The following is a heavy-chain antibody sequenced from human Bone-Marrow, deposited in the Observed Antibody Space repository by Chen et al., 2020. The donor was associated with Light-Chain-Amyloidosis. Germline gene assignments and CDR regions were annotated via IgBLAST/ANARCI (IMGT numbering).Heavy chain of an antibody. J-gene: IGHJ4*02. CDR1: GGTFSSYA. V-gene: IGHV1-69*01. CDR2: IIPICGTA. D-gene: IGHD1-26*01. CDR3: ARDWGAGSGSYYPY. Sequence: QVQLVQSGAEVKKPGSSVKVSCKASGGTFSSYAISWLRQAPGQGLEWMGGIIPICGTANYAKKFQGSVTIPADASTSTAYMERTSLRSEDTAVYYCARDWGAGSGSYYPYWGQGTLVTVSS.